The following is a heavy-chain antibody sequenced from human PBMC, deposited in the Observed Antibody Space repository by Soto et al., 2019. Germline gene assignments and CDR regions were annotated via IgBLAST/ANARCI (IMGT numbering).Heavy chain of an antibody. CDR3: ARDTYFYGSGSYGP. J-gene: IGHJ5*02. Sequence: EVQLVESGGGLVKPGGSLRLSCAASGFTFSSYSMNWVRQAPGKGLEWVSSISSSSSYIYYADSVKGRFTISRDNAKNSLYLQMNSRRAEDTAVYYCARDTYFYGSGSYGPWGQGTLVTVSS. V-gene: IGHV3-21*01. D-gene: IGHD3-10*01. CDR1: GFTFSSYS. CDR2: ISSSSSYI.